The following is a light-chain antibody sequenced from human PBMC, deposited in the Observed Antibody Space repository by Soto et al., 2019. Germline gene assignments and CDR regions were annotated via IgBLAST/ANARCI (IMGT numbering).Light chain of an antibody. CDR2: DAS. Sequence: DIQMTQSPSSLSSSVGNRVTITCRASQSISTYLNWYQKKPWKAPNLLIYDASRLQSGVPSRFSGSGGGTDFTLSISSVQPEDFATYFCQQSYMDPITFGQGTRLEIK. V-gene: IGKV1-39*01. CDR3: QQSYMDPIT. CDR1: QSISTY. J-gene: IGKJ5*01.